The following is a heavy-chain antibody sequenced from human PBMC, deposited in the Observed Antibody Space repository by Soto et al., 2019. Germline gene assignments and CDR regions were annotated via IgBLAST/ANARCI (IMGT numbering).Heavy chain of an antibody. CDR3: AREITMTHYDSSVNDWFDP. CDR1: GGSVSSGSYY. D-gene: IGHD3-22*01. V-gene: IGHV4-61*03. CDR2: IYYSGTT. Sequence: QVQLQESGPGLVKPSETLSLTCTVSGGSVSSGSYYWSWIRQPPGKGLEWIGYIYYSGTTNNNLSLNSPVTISVDTSKNHFSLNLSSVTAADTAVYYCAREITMTHYDSSVNDWFDPWGQGTLVTVSS. J-gene: IGHJ5*02.